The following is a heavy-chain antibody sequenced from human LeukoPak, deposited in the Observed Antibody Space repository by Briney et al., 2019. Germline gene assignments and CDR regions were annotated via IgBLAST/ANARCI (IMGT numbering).Heavy chain of an antibody. CDR1: GYTFTGYY. CDR2: INPNSGGT. Sequence: ASVKVSCKASGYTFTGYYIHWVRQAPGQGLEWMGWINPNSGGTNYAQKFQGRVTMTRDTSISTAYMGLSRLRSDDTAVYYCARAARTIQLWLNWFDPWGQGTLVTVSS. D-gene: IGHD5-18*01. CDR3: ARAARTIQLWLNWFDP. V-gene: IGHV1-2*02. J-gene: IGHJ5*02.